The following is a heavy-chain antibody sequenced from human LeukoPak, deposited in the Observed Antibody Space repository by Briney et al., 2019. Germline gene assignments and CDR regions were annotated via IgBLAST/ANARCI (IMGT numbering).Heavy chain of an antibody. CDR3: ARDSDWILFDY. CDR1: GFTFNTYW. J-gene: IGHJ4*02. D-gene: IGHD2-2*03. V-gene: IGHV3-74*03. Sequence: GGSLRLSCAASGFTFNTYWMHWVRQAPGKGLVWVARVNREGTTTAYADSVKGRFIISRDNSKKTLYLQMNNLRAEDTAVYYCARDSDWILFDYWGQGTPVTVSS. CDR2: VNREGTTT.